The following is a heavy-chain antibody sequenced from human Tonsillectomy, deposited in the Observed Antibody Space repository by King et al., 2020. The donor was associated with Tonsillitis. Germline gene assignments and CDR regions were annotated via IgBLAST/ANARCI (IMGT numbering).Heavy chain of an antibody. D-gene: IGHD3-22*01. CDR2: INWNSGNI. J-gene: IGHJ3*02. CDR1: GFTFDDYV. Sequence: VQLVESGGGLVQPGRSLRLSCAGSGFTFDDYVMHWVRQTPGKGLEWVSGINWNSGNIGYVDSVKGRFTISRDNAKNSLYLQMNSLRAEDTALYHCAKGSPYYYDSSGYYKKGAFDIWGQGTMVTVSS. V-gene: IGHV3-9*01. CDR3: AKGSPYYYDSSGYYKKGAFDI.